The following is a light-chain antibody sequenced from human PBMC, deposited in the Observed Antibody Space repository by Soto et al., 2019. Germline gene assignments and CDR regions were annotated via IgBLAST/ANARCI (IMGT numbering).Light chain of an antibody. J-gene: IGKJ1*01. CDR2: AAS. V-gene: IGKV1-39*01. Sequence: IQLSQSPSSLSSSLVDSLTFTGLASQSISSWLAWYQQKPGKAPKLLIYAASSLQSGVPSRFSGSGSGTDFTLTISSLQPEDFATYYCQQSYSTPQTFGQGTKVDIK. CDR3: QQSYSTPQT. CDR1: QSISSW.